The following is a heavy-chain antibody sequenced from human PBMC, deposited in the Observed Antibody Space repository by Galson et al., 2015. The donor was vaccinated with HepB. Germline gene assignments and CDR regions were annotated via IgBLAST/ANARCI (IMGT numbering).Heavy chain of an antibody. D-gene: IGHD6-13*01. CDR2: TYYRSKWYN. CDR3: ARDRGIAEPWGYYYGMDV. Sequence: AISGDSVSSNSAAWNWIRQSPSRGLEWLGRTYYRSKWYNDYAVSVKSRITINPDTSKNQFSLQLNSVTPEDTAVYYCARDRGIAEPWGYYYGMDVWGQGTTVTVSS. J-gene: IGHJ6*02. V-gene: IGHV6-1*01. CDR1: GDSVSSNSAA.